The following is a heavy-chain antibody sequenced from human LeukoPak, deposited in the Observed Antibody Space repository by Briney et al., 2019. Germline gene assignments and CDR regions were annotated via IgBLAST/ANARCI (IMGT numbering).Heavy chain of an antibody. CDR2: IYYSGST. CDR1: GGSISSGGYY. J-gene: IGHJ5*02. D-gene: IGHD3-10*01. V-gene: IGHV4-31*03. CDR3: ARAPLWFGELFSWFDP. Sequence: PSETLSLTCTVSGGSISSGGYYWSWIRQHPGKSLEWIGYIYYSGSTYYNPSLKSRVTISVDTSKNQFSLKLSSVTAADTAVYYCARAPLWFGELFSWFDPWGQGTLVTVSS.